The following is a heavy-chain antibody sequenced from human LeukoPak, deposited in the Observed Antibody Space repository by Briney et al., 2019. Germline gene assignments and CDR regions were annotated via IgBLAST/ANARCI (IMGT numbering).Heavy chain of an antibody. J-gene: IGHJ4*02. CDR2: INSHGSST. CDR1: GFTFSSYW. CDR3: STDYGDSFDY. Sequence: GGSLRLSCAASGFTFSSYWMHWVRQAPGKGLVWVSRINSHGSSTSYADSVKGRFTISRDNAKNTLYLQMNSLRAEDTAVYYRSTDYGDSFDYWGQGTLVTVSS. D-gene: IGHD4-17*01. V-gene: IGHV3-74*01.